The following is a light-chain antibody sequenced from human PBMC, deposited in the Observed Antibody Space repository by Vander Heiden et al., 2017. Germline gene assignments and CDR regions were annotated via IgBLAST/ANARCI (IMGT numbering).Light chain of an antibody. J-gene: IGLJ3*02. CDR1: SSNIGSNY. V-gene: IGLV1-47*02. CDR3: AASDASRSGWV. Sequence: QSVLTQPPSASGTPGQRVTISCSGSSSNIGSNYVYWYQQLPGPAPKLHLYIHSLRISGVPDRFSGSKSGTSASITTTVLPAVEAADYYCAASDASRSGWVFGGGTKLTVL. CDR2: IHS.